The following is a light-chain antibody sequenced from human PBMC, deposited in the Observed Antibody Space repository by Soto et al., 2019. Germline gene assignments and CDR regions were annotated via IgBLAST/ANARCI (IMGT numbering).Light chain of an antibody. V-gene: IGLV9-49*01. J-gene: IGLJ3*02. CDR3: WTAHGSGSNFPLV. CDR2: VGNGGMVG. CDR1: IGFGHNK. Sequence: QSVLTQPPSASASLGASVTLTCTLSIGFGHNKVEWFQQRPGKGPRFVMRVGNGGMVGSNGDGIPDRFAVFGSGLNRYLTINNIQEEDEGDYYCWTAHGSGSNFPLVFGGGTKLTVL.